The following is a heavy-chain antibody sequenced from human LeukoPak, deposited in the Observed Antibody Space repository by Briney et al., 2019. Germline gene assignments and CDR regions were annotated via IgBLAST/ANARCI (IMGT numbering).Heavy chain of an antibody. CDR3: ARRAQGDFDY. CDR2: IYYSGST. CDR1: GFTFSSYE. D-gene: IGHD3-16*01. J-gene: IGHJ4*02. V-gene: IGHV4-39*01. Sequence: GSLRLSCAASGFTFSSYEMNWVRQAPGKGLEWIGSIYYSGSTYYNPSLKSRVTISVDTSKNQFSLKLSSVTAADTAVYYCARRAQGDFDYWGQGTLVTVSS.